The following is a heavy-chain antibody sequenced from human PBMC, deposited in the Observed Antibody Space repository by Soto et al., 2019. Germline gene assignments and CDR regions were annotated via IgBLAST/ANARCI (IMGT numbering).Heavy chain of an antibody. CDR3: ARGRTVRNYADDSSDYFYFFDY. CDR2: VYYTGST. Sequence: SETLSLTCTVSGDSISTFYWGWMRQSPGKELEWIGYVYYTGSTNYNPSLEGRVTISVDRSKNQFSLKLTSANAADTAVYYCARGRTVRNYADDSSDYFYFFDYWGQGTQVTVSS. D-gene: IGHD3-22*01. V-gene: IGHV4-59*01. J-gene: IGHJ4*02. CDR1: GDSISTFY.